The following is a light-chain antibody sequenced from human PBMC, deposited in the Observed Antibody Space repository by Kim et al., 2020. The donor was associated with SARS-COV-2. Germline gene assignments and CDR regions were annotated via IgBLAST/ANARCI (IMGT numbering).Light chain of an antibody. CDR1: VLAKKY. J-gene: IGLJ1*01. CDR2: KDS. Sequence: SYELTQPSSVSVSPGQTARITCSGDVLAKKYARWFQQKPDQAPVLVIYKDSERPSGIPERFSGSSSGTTVTLTISGAQVEDEADYYCYSAADNNQGVFGTGTKVTVL. CDR3: YSAADNNQGV. V-gene: IGLV3-27*01.